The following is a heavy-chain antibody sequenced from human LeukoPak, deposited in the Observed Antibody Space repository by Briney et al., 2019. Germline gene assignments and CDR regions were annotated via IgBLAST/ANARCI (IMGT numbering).Heavy chain of an antibody. CDR3: ARGQDYDFWSGYYYGWFDP. J-gene: IGHJ5*02. CDR1: GGSISPYY. V-gene: IGHV4-59*01. Sequence: SETLSLTCTVSGGSISPYYWSWIRQPPGKGLEWIGYVYYSGSTTYNPSLRSRVTISVDTSKNQFSLKLSSVTAADTAVYYCARGQDYDFWSGYYYGWFDPWGQGTLVTVSS. CDR2: VYYSGST. D-gene: IGHD3-3*01.